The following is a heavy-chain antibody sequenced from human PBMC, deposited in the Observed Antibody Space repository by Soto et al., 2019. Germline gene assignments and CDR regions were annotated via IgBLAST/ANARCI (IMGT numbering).Heavy chain of an antibody. D-gene: IGHD1-26*01. CDR3: ARETVGDETAHDAFDI. V-gene: IGHV1-18*01. CDR1: GYTFTSYG. J-gene: IGHJ3*02. Sequence: QVQLVQSVAEVKKPGASVKVSCKASGYTFTSYGITWLRQAPGQGLEWMGWFSAYNGNTNYAQKLQGRVTMTTDTSTSTAYMELRSVSSDDTAVYYCARETVGDETAHDAFDICGQGTMVTVSS. CDR2: FSAYNGNT.